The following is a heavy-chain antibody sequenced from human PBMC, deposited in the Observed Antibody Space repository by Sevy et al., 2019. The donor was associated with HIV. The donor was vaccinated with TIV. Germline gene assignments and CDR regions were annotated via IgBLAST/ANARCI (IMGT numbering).Heavy chain of an antibody. CDR2: IWYDGSSE. J-gene: IGHJ4*02. D-gene: IGHD3-22*01. CDR3: VRGADYYDRGGANCAS. V-gene: IGHV3-33*01. Sequence: GESLKISCAASGFSFSKYGMHWVLQAPGKGLEWVALIWYDGSSEYYADSVKGRFTISRDNSNNTLYLQVNSLRAEDTAVYYCVRGADYYDRGGANCASWGQGTLVTVSS. CDR1: GFSFSKYG.